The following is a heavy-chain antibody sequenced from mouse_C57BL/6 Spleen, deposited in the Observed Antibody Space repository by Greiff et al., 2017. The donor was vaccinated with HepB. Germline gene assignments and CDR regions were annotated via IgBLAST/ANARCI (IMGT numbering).Heavy chain of an antibody. Sequence: EVMLVESVAELVRPGASVKLSCTASGFNIKNTYMHWVKQRPEQGLEWIGRIDPANGNTKYAPKFQGKATITADTSSNTAYLQLSSLTSEDTAIYYCAPHYYGSSYGAYWGQGTLVTVSA. CDR1: GFNIKNTY. CDR2: IDPANGNT. J-gene: IGHJ3*01. V-gene: IGHV14-3*01. CDR3: APHYYGSSYGAY. D-gene: IGHD1-1*01.